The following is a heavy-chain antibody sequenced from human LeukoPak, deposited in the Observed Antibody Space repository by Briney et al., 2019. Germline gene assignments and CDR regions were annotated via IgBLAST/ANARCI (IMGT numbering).Heavy chain of an antibody. Sequence: GGSLRLSCAASGFTFSSYAMSWVRQAPGKGLEWVSAISGSGGSTYYADSVKGRFTISRDNSKNTLYLQMNSLRAEDTAVYYCAKAPGSSGWYDVYYFDYWGQGTLVTVSS. D-gene: IGHD6-19*01. V-gene: IGHV3-23*01. J-gene: IGHJ4*02. CDR3: AKAPGSSGWYDVYYFDY. CDR2: ISGSGGST. CDR1: GFTFSSYA.